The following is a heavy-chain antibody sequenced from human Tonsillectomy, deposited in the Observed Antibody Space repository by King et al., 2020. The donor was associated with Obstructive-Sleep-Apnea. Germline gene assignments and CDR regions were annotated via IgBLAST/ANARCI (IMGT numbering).Heavy chain of an antibody. D-gene: IGHD3-9*01. J-gene: IGHJ3*01. CDR2: ITGNSGKI. V-gene: IGHV3-9*01. CDR3: TNGLPSNYDPLTDFYPKAFDV. CDR1: GFTFDDYV. Sequence: DVQLVESGGGLVQPGRSLRLSCAASGFTFDDYVMHWVRQAPGKGLEWISGITGNSGKIVYADSVKGRFTVSRDNANNSLFLQMNSLRAEDTALYYCTNGLPSNYDPLTDFYPKAFDVWGQGTMVTVSS.